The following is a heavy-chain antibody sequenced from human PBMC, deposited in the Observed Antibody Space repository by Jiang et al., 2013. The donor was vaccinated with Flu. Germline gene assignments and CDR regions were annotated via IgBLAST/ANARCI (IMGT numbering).Heavy chain of an antibody. CDR2: ISWDSASK. V-gene: IGHV3-9*01. Sequence: GLVQPGRSLRLSCAASGFTFDDYAMHWVRQAPGKGLEWVSGISWDSASKGYADSVKGRFTISRDNAKNSLYLQMNSLRAEDTALYYCAKDGGYGDYIWYFDLWGRGTLVTVSS. J-gene: IGHJ2*01. CDR1: GFTFDDYA. D-gene: IGHD4-17*01. CDR3: AKDGGYGDYIWYFDL.